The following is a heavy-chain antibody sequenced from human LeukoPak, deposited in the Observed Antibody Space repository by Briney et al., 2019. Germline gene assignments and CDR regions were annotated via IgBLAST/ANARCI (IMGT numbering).Heavy chain of an antibody. V-gene: IGHV4-39*01. J-gene: IGHJ3*02. CDR1: GDSISSTIYY. CDR3: ARRLHGYYDSSGYPSGYAFDI. D-gene: IGHD3-22*01. CDR2: IYFNGGST. Sequence: SETLSPTCTVSGDSISSTIYYWGWIRQPPGKGLEWIGSIYFNGGSTYYNPSLKSRVTISVDTSKNQFSLKLSSVTAADTAVYYCARRLHGYYDSSGYPSGYAFDIWGQGTMVTVSS.